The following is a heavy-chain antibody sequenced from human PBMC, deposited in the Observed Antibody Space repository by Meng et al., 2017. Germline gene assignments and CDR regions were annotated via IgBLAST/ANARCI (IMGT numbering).Heavy chain of an antibody. Sequence: QVHLQDSGPRLVKPSHTLYLTCTVSGGSISSGGYYWSWIRQHPGKGLEWIGYIYYSGSTYYNPSLKSRVTISVDTSKNQFSLKLSSVTAADTAVYYCARVVVATIFSGFDYWGQGTLVTVSS. J-gene: IGHJ4*02. D-gene: IGHD5-12*01. CDR2: IYYSGST. CDR1: GGSISSGGYY. V-gene: IGHV4-31*03. CDR3: ARVVVATIFSGFDY.